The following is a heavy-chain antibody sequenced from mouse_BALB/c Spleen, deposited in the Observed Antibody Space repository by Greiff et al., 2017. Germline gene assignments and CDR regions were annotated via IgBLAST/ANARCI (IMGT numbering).Heavy chain of an antibody. CDR1: GYSFTDYI. D-gene: IGHD1-1*01. J-gene: IGHJ4*01. V-gene: IGHV1-39*01. CDR2: INPYYGST. CDR3: ARERDYYGSSYDAMDY. Sequence: VQLQQTGPELVKPGASVKISCKASGYSFTDYIMLWVKQSHGKSLEWIGNINPYYGSTSYNLKFKGKATLTVDKSSSTAYMQLNSLTSEDSAVYYCARERDYYGSSYDAMDYLGQGTSVTVSS.